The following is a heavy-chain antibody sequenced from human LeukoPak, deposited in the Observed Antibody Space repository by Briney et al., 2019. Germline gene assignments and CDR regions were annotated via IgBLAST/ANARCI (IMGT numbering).Heavy chain of an antibody. V-gene: IGHV4-59*12. CDR2: IYYSGST. J-gene: IGHJ4*02. D-gene: IGHD3-10*01. CDR1: GGSISSYY. CDR3: ASARNYYGSGSYGY. Sequence: PSETLSLTCTVSGGSISSYYWSWIRQPPGKGLEWIGYIYYSGSTNYNPSLKSRVTISVDTSKNQFSLKLSSVTAADTAVYYCASARNYYGSGSYGYWGQGTLVTVSS.